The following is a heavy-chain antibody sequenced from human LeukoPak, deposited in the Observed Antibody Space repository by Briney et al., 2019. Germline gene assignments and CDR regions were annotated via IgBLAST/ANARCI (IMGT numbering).Heavy chain of an antibody. V-gene: IGHV3-30*02. CDR3: AKEGLSSGWFSYYYYYMDV. D-gene: IGHD6-19*01. J-gene: IGHJ6*03. CDR1: GFTFSSYG. Sequence: GGSLRLSCAASGFTFSSYGMHWVRQAPGKGLEWVAFIRYDGSNKYYADSVKGRFTISRDNSKNTLYLQMNSLRAEDTAVYYCAKEGLSSGWFSYYYYYMDVWGKGTTVTISS. CDR2: IRYDGSNK.